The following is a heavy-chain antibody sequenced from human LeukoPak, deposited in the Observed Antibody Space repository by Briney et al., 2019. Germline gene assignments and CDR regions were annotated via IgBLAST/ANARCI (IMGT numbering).Heavy chain of an antibody. CDR3: ARGHNKDGYIRD. V-gene: IGHV4-34*01. Sequence: PSETLSLTCAVYGGSFSGYYWSWIRQPPGKGLEWIGEIDHSGSTNYNPSLKSRVTISVDTSKNQFSLKLSSVTAADTAVYYCARGHNKDGYIRDWGQGTLVTVSS. J-gene: IGHJ4*02. D-gene: IGHD5-24*01. CDR2: IDHSGST. CDR1: GGSFSGYY.